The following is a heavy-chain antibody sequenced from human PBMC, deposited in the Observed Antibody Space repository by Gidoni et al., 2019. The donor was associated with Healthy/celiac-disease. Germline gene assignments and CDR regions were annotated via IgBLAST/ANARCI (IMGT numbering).Heavy chain of an antibody. J-gene: IGHJ4*02. V-gene: IGHV3-30*18. Sequence: KGLEWVAVISYDGSNKYYADSVNGRFTISRDNSKNTLYLQMNSPRAEDTAVYYCAKGMATIVCYPFDYWGQGTLVTVSS. CDR2: ISYDGSNK. CDR3: AKGMATIVCYPFDY. D-gene: IGHD5-12*01.